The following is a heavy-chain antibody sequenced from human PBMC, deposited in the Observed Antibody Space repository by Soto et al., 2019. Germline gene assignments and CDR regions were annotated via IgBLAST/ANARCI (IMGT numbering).Heavy chain of an antibody. CDR1: GDSISNYY. Sequence: SETLSLTCTVSGDSISNYYWSWIRQPPGKGLEWIGHVFSSGRTNYNPSLKSRVTISVDTSKNQFSLKLSSVTAADTAVYYCARVMTNYGDSEYFQPWGQGTLVTVSS. D-gene: IGHD1-7*01. CDR3: ARVMTNYGDSEYFQP. V-gene: IGHV4-59*01. CDR2: VFSSGRT. J-gene: IGHJ1*01.